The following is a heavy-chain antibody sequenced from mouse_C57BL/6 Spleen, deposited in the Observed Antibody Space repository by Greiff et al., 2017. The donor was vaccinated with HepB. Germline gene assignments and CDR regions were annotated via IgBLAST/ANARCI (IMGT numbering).Heavy chain of an antibody. D-gene: IGHD2-1*01. V-gene: IGHV1-31*01. Sequence: VQLKQSGPELVKPGASVKISCKASGYSFTGYYMHWVKQSHRHILDWIGYIYPYNGVSSYNQKFKGKATLTVDKSSSTAYMELRSLTSEDSAVYYSARSLYGNYFSWFAYWGQGTLVTVSA. J-gene: IGHJ3*01. CDR3: ARSLYGNYFSWFAY. CDR1: GYSFTGYY. CDR2: IYPYNGVS.